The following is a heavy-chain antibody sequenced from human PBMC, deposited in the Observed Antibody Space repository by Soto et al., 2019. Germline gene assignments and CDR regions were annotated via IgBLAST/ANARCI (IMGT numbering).Heavy chain of an antibody. Sequence: QVQLVQSGAEVKKPGASVKVSCKASGYTFTPYAMHWVRQAPGQRLEWMGWFSPDTGNRKYSQQLQDRVTTTGDTSASTVYMELSSLRSEDTPVYFCARRGDVYAFDICGQGTMVTVST. CDR1: GYTFTPYA. V-gene: IGHV1-3*01. J-gene: IGHJ3*02. CDR3: ARRGDVYAFDI. CDR2: FSPDTGNR. D-gene: IGHD7-27*01.